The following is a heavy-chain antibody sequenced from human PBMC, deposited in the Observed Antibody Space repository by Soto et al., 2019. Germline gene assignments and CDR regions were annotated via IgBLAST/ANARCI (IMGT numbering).Heavy chain of an antibody. CDR2: IYYSGST. J-gene: IGHJ4*02. D-gene: IGHD3-22*01. Sequence: PSETLSLTCTVSCGSISSYYWSWIRQPPGKGLEWIGYIYYSGSTNYNPSLKSRVTISVDTSKNQFSLKLSSVTAADTAVYYCARTEGPYYDSSGYYNYWGQGTLVTVSS. CDR3: ARTEGPYYDSSGYYNY. CDR1: CGSISSYY. V-gene: IGHV4-59*01.